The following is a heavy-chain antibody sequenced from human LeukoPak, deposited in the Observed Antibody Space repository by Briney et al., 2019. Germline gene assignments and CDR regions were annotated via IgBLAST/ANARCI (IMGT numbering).Heavy chain of an antibody. CDR2: ISGSGGST. D-gene: IGHD3-10*01. CDR3: AGTMVRGVIMRIDY. CDR1: GFTFSSYA. Sequence: RAGSLRLSRAASGFTFSSYAMSWVRQAPGKGLEWVSAISGSGGSTYYADSVKGRFTISRDNSKNTLYLQMNSLRAEDTAVYYCAGTMVRGVIMRIDYWGQGTLVTVSS. V-gene: IGHV3-23*01. J-gene: IGHJ4*02.